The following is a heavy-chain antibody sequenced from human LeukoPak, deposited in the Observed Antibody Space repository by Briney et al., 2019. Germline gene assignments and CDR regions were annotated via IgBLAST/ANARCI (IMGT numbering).Heavy chain of an antibody. Sequence: ASVKVSCKASGYTFTGDGISWVRQAPVQGLEWMGWISAYNGNTKYAQKFQGGVTMTRDTSTSTAYMELRSLRSDDTAIYYCARDRVTSIVAGIDYWGQGSLVTVSS. CDR1: GYTFTGDG. CDR3: ARDRVTSIVAGIDY. D-gene: IGHD3-22*01. V-gene: IGHV1-18*01. J-gene: IGHJ4*02. CDR2: ISAYNGNT.